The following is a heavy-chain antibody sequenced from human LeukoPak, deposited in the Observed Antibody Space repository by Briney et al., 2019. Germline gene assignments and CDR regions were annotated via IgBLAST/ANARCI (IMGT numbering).Heavy chain of an antibody. CDR2: IYPGDSDT. D-gene: IGHD5-18*01. Sequence: GESLKISCKGSGYSFTSCWIGWVRQMPGKGLEGMGIIYPGDSDTRYSPSFQGQVTISADKSISTAYLQWSSLKASDTPTDYRAGPSMVNPDAFDIWGQGTMVTVSS. CDR3: AGPSMVNPDAFDI. V-gene: IGHV5-51*01. CDR1: GYSFTSCW. J-gene: IGHJ3*02.